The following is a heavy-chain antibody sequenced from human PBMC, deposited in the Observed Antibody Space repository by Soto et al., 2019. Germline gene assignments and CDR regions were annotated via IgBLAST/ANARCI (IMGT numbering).Heavy chain of an antibody. CDR3: ARDPTTVANYYYYGMDV. V-gene: IGHV3-21*01. CDR1: VFTFISYS. Sequence: GGSLRLSCAASVFTFISYSMKWVRQAPGKGLEWVASISSSSSYIYYADSVKGRFTISRDNAKNSLYLQMNSLRAEDTAVYYCARDPTTVANYYYYGMDVWGQGTTVTVSS. J-gene: IGHJ6*02. CDR2: ISSSSSYI. D-gene: IGHD4-17*01.